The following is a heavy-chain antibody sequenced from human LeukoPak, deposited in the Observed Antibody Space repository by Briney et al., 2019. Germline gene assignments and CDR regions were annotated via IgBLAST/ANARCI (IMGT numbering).Heavy chain of an antibody. J-gene: IGHJ4*02. CDR3: ARDDYYYDSSGYYAHYFDY. V-gene: IGHV3-74*01. D-gene: IGHD3-22*01. Sequence: GGSLRLSCAASGFTFSSYWMHWVRQAPGKGLVWVSRINSDGSSTSYADSVKGRFTISRDNAKNTLYLQMNSLRAEDTAVYYCARDDYYYDSSGYYAHYFDYWGQGTLVTVSS. CDR2: INSDGSST. CDR1: GFTFSSYW.